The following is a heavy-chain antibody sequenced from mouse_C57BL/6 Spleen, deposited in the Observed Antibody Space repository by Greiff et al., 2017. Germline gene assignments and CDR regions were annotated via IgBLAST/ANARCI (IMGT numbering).Heavy chain of an antibody. CDR1: GYTFTSYW. J-gene: IGHJ4*01. D-gene: IGHD1-1*01. Sequence: QVQLKQPGAELVKPGASVKMSCKASGYTFTSYWITWVKQRPGQGLEWIGDIYPGSGSTNYNEKFKSKATLTVDTSSSTAYMQLSSLTSEDSAVYYCARTITTVEPYYAMDYWGQGTSVTVSS. CDR3: ARTITTVEPYYAMDY. V-gene: IGHV1-55*01. CDR2: IYPGSGST.